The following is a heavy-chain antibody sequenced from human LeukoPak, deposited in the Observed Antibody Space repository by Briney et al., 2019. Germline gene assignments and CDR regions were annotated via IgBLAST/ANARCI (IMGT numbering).Heavy chain of an antibody. CDR3: ARGHWGLDH. CDR1: GFTFSDHY. CDR2: ISGSGNSI. Sequence: GGSLRLSCAASGFTFSDHYMSWIRQVPGKGLEWVAYISGSGNSIDYADSVRGRFTISRDNAKNSVYLQLNSLRAGDTAVFYCARGHWGLDHWGQGTLVTVSS. V-gene: IGHV3-11*01. D-gene: IGHD7-27*01. J-gene: IGHJ4*02.